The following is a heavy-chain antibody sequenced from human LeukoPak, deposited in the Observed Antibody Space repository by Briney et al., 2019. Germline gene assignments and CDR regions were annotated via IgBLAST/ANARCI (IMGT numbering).Heavy chain of an antibody. J-gene: IGHJ5*02. CDR3: ARKREGPAIGIDL. Sequence: KPSETLSLTCTVSGVSISSTNSYWGWIRQSPRTGLEWIGNIYSSGSTYYNPSLKSRVTISIDTSENQFSLKLTSVTAADTAVYYCARKREGPAIGIDLWGQGTLVTVSS. CDR1: GVSISSTNSY. D-gene: IGHD2-2*02. V-gene: IGHV4-39*07. CDR2: IYSSGST.